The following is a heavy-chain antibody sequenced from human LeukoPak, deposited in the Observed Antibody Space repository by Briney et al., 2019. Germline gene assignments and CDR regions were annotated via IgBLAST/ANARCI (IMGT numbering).Heavy chain of an antibody. CDR1: GFTFSSYA. CDR3: AKLMVRGVISDNWFDP. V-gene: IGHV3-23*01. J-gene: IGHJ5*02. D-gene: IGHD3-10*01. Sequence: AGGSLRLSCAASGFTFSSYAMSWVRQAPGKGLELVSAISGSGGSTYYPDSVKGRFTISRDNSKNTLYLQMNSLRAEDTAVYYCAKLMVRGVISDNWFDPWGQGTLVTVSS. CDR2: ISGSGGST.